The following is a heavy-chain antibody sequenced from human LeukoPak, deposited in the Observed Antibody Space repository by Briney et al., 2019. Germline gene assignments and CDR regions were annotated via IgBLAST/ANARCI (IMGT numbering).Heavy chain of an antibody. CDR2: ISYDGSDK. D-gene: IGHD3-10*01. V-gene: IGHV3-33*05. J-gene: IGHJ4*02. Sequence: GGSLRLSCAASGFTFSSYGMHWVRQAPGKGLEWVAVISYDGSDKYYADSVRGRVTISRDNSKNTLYLQMNSLRAEDTAVYFCAKRTDYYYGSGRFDYWGQGTLVTVSS. CDR3: AKRTDYYYGSGRFDY. CDR1: GFTFSSYG.